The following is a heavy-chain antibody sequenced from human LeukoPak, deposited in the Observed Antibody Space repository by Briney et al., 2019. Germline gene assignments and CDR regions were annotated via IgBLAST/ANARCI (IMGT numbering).Heavy chain of an antibody. J-gene: IGHJ4*02. CDR1: GYTFTSYY. CDR2: INPSGGST. CDR3: ARAGIVVVPADKEFDY. Sequence: ASVKVSCKASGYTFTSYYMHWVRQAPGQGLEWMGIINPSGGSTSYAQKFQGGVTMTRDMSPSTVYMELRSLSSEDTAVYYCARAGIVVVPADKEFDYWGQGTLVTVSS. D-gene: IGHD2-2*01. V-gene: IGHV1-46*01.